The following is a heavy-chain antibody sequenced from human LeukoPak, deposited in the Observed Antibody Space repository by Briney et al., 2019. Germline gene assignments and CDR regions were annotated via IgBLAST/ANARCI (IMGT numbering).Heavy chain of an antibody. V-gene: IGHV4-34*01. Sequence: SETLSLTCAVYGGSFSGYYWSWIRQPPGKGLEWIGEINHSGSTYYNPSLKSRVTISVDTSKNQFSLKLSSVTAADTAVYYCARPRLTRSWFDPWGQGTLVTVSS. CDR2: INHSGST. J-gene: IGHJ5*02. CDR3: ARPRLTRSWFDP. CDR1: GGSFSGYY.